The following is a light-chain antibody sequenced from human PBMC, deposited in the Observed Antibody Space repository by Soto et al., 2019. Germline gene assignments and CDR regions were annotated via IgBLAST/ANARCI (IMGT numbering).Light chain of an antibody. CDR2: GAS. J-gene: IGKJ4*01. Sequence: EIVLTQSPGTLSLSPGERATLSCRASQSVSSSYLAWYQQKPGQGPRLLIYGASSRATGIPDRFSGSGSGTDFTLTISRLEPEDFAMYYCHQYDSSPLTFGGGTKVEIK. V-gene: IGKV3-20*01. CDR3: HQYDSSPLT. CDR1: QSVSSSY.